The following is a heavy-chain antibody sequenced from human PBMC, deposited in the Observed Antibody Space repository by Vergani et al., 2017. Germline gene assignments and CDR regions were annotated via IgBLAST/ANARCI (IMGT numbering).Heavy chain of an antibody. CDR3: ARGEVIPAAMYYYYGMDV. CDR1: GFSFRTFS. CDR2: ISPDGRTT. Sequence: DVDLVESGGGFVQPGGSRRLSCAASGFSFRTFSMFWVRQPPGKGLAWVSKISPDGRTTEYADSVRGRFTISRDNANSMLYLQMNSLRDDDTAVYYCARGEVIPAAMYYYYGMDVWGQGTTVTVSS. D-gene: IGHD2-2*01. J-gene: IGHJ6*02. V-gene: IGHV3-74*03.